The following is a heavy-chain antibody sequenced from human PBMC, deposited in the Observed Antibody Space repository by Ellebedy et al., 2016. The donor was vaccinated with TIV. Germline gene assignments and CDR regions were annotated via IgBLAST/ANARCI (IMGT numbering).Heavy chain of an antibody. CDR2: ISSSSSTI. D-gene: IGHD3-10*01. CDR1: GFTFSTYE. V-gene: IGHV3-48*03. Sequence: GESLKISCAASGFTFSTYEMNWVRQAPGKGLEWVSYISSSSSTIHYADSVKGRFTISRDNAKNSLYLQMSHLRADDTAMYYCAKDTSFGEPHWGQGTLVIVSS. J-gene: IGHJ4*02. CDR3: AKDTSFGEPH.